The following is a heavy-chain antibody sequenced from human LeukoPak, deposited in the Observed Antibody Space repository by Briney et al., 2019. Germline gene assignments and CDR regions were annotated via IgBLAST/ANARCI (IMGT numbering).Heavy chain of an antibody. CDR3: ARDGTNGVPRAFDI. D-gene: IGHD2-8*01. CDR2: IIPIFGTA. Sequence: SVKVSCKASGGTFSSYAISWVRQAPGQGLEWMGGIIPIFGTANYAQKFQGRVTITADKSTSTAYMELSSLRSEDTAVYYCARDGTNGVPRAFDIWGQGTMVTVSS. J-gene: IGHJ3*02. V-gene: IGHV1-69*06. CDR1: GGTFSSYA.